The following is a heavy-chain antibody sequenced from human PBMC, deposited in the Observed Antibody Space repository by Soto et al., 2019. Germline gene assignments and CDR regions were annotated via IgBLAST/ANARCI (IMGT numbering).Heavy chain of an antibody. CDR3: AAYDFGDFCFDY. CDR2: IHFRGTT. D-gene: IGHD4-17*01. J-gene: IGHJ4*02. V-gene: IGHV4-31*02. Sequence: SETLSLTCTVSGGSVTSHTYYWSWIRQHPGRGLEWIGNIHFRGTTYYSPSLEGRVTMSVDTSKNQFSLRLTSVTAADTAVYFCAAYDFGDFCFDYWGQGALVTVSS. CDR1: GGSVTSHTYY.